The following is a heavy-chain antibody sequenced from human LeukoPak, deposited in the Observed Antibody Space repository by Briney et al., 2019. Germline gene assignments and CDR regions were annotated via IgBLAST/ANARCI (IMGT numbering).Heavy chain of an antibody. D-gene: IGHD1-26*01. J-gene: IGHJ4*02. V-gene: IGHV3-7*02. Sequence: GGSLRLSSAAYAFSISSYWITWVRQAPGRGLEWVANIKQDGSEKYYVDSVTGRFTLSRDNAKNSLYLQMNSLRAEDTAVYYCARSVDPPLGPIVKGYYFDYWGQGTLVTVSS. CDR2: IKQDGSEK. CDR3: ARSVDPPLGPIVKGYYFDY. CDR1: AFSISSYW.